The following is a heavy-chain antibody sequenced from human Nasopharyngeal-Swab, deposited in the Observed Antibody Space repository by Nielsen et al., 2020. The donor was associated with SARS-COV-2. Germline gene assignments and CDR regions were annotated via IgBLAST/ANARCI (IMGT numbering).Heavy chain of an antibody. Sequence: VRQMPGKGLQWMGRIDPSDSYTKYSPSFEGHVTLAADKSIGTVYLQWSSLRASDTAMYYCARLPYSSTSYYALDSWGQGTLVTVSS. J-gene: IGHJ5*01. CDR2: IDPSDSYT. D-gene: IGHD2-2*01. CDR3: ARLPYSSTSYYALDS. V-gene: IGHV5-10-1*01.